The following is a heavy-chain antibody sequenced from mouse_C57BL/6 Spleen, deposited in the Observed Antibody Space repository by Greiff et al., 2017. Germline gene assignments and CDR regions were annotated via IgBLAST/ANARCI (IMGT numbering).Heavy chain of an antibody. CDR3: AREGEFDD. CDR2: INPYNGGT. V-gene: IGHV1-19*01. J-gene: IGHJ2*01. CDR1: GYTFTDYY. Sequence: VQLQQSGPVLVKPGASVKMSCKASGYTFTDYYMNWVKQSHGKSLEWIGVINPYNGGTSYNQKFKGKATLTVDKSSSTAYMELNSLTSEDAAVYYCAREGEFDDWGQGTTLTVAS.